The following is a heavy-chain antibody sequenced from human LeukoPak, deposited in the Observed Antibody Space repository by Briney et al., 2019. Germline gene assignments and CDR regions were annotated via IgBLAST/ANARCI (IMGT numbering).Heavy chain of an antibody. V-gene: IGHV3-7*01. Sequence: GGPLRLSCAASGFTFSSYWMSWVRQAPGKGLEWVANIKQDGSEKYYVDSVKGRFTISRDNAEDSLYLQMNSLRAEDTAVYYCARSGNYGVNWFDPWGQGTLVTVSS. CDR1: GFTFSSYW. CDR2: IKQDGSEK. CDR3: ARSGNYGVNWFDP. D-gene: IGHD4-11*01. J-gene: IGHJ5*01.